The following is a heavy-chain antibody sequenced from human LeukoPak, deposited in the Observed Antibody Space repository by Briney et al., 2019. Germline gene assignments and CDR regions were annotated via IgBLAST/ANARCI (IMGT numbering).Heavy chain of an antibody. CDR3: ARAYYYYGMDV. CDR1: GFTVSSNC. J-gene: IGHJ6*02. V-gene: IGHV3-66*01. CDR2: IYSGGST. Sequence: PGGSLRLSCAASGFTVSSNCMSWVRQAPGKGLEWVSVIYSGGSTYYADSVKGRFTISRDNSKNTLYLQMNSLRAEDTAVYYCARAYYYYGMDVWGQGTTVTVSS.